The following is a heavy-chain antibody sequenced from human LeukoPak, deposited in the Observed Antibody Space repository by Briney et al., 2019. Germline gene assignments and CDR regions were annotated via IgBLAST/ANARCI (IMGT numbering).Heavy chain of an antibody. CDR2: ITRDGYST. D-gene: IGHD6-13*01. Sequence: GGALRLSCATSGFSLADYTLHWVRQVPGKAMEGLSLITRDGYSTFYADSVKGRFTISRDNAKKSLYLQMNSLRAEDTAVYYCARDHYSRIDYWGQGTLVTVSS. J-gene: IGHJ4*02. CDR1: GFSLADYT. CDR3: ARDHYSRIDY. V-gene: IGHV3-43*01.